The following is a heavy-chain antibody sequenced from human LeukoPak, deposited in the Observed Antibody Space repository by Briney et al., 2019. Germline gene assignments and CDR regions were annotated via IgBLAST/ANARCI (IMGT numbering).Heavy chain of an antibody. CDR2: IKQDGSEK. CDR3: ARDGDTSDYSD. D-gene: IGHD3-22*01. Sequence: GGSLRLSCAASGFTFTDYWMSWLRQAPGKGLEWVANIKQDGSEKFYLDSVKGRFTISRDNAKNSLSLQMNSLRAEDTAIYYCARDGDTSDYSDWGQGTLVTVSS. CDR1: GFTFTDYW. J-gene: IGHJ4*02. V-gene: IGHV3-7*01.